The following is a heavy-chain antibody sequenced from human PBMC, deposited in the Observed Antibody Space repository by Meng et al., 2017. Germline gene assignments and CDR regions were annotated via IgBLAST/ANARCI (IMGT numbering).Heavy chain of an antibody. CDR3: ARVPGGIGAADY. D-gene: IGHD3-10*01. CDR1: GGFFSGWH. J-gene: IGHJ4*02. CDR2: INHSGIT. V-gene: IGHV4-34*01. Sequence: VHPDPLWSGPLRPSETMSLHCTVYGGFFSGWHWCWCRHRPGKGLEWIGEINHSGITNYNPSLKSRVTISVDTSKNQCSLKLSSVTAADTAVYYCARVPGGIGAADYWGQGTLVTVSS.